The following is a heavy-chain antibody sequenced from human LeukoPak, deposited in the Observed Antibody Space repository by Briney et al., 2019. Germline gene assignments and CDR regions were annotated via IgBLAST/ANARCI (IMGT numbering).Heavy chain of an antibody. CDR3: SRDTSMYYYDSSGQSDNFDY. Sequence: GGSLRLSCAASGFTFDDYAMHWVRQAPGKGLEWVSGISWNSGSIGYADSVKGRFTISRDNAKNSLYLQMSSLRAEDTAVYYCSRDTSMYYYDSSGQSDNFDYWGQGTLVTVSS. J-gene: IGHJ4*02. CDR2: ISWNSGSI. V-gene: IGHV3-9*01. D-gene: IGHD3-22*01. CDR1: GFTFDDYA.